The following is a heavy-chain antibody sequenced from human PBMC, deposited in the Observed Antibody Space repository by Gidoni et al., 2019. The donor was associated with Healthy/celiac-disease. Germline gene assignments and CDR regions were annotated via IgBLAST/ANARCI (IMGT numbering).Heavy chain of an antibody. CDR3: AKEGRYSYGWNWFDP. V-gene: IGHV3-23*01. CDR2: ISGSGGST. D-gene: IGHD5-18*01. J-gene: IGHJ5*02. Sequence: EVQLLESGGGLVQPGGSLRRSCVASGFTFSSYAMGWVRQAPGKGLEWVSAISGSGGSTYYADSVKGRFTISRDNSKNTLYLQMNSLRAEDTAVYYCAKEGRYSYGWNWFDPWGQGTLVTVSS. CDR1: GFTFSSYA.